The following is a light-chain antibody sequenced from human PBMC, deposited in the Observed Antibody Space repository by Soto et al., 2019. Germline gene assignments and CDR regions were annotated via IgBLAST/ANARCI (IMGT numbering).Light chain of an antibody. CDR2: DNN. V-gene: IGLV1-51*01. J-gene: IGLJ7*01. CDR3: GTWDNSLSAGVV. CDR1: SSNIGSYY. Sequence: QSVLTQPPSVSAAPGQKVTISCSGSSSNIGSYYVFWYQQLPGTAPKVLIYDNNKRPSGIPDRFSGSKSGTSATLGITGLQNGDEADYYCGTWDNSLSAGVVLGGGTQLTVL.